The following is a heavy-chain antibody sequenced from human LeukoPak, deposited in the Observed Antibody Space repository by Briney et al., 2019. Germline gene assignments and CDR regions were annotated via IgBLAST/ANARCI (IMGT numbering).Heavy chain of an antibody. J-gene: IGHJ4*02. Sequence: PGGSLRLSCEVSGFTFSSYHMNWVRQAPGKGLEWVSSIGSSGSYIYYADSLTGRFTISRDNAKNSMYLQMNSLRAEDTAMYYCARRATTERGHSYGLDFWGQGTLVTVSS. D-gene: IGHD5-18*01. V-gene: IGHV3-21*01. CDR3: ARRATTERGHSYGLDF. CDR2: IGSSGSYI. CDR1: GFTFSSYH.